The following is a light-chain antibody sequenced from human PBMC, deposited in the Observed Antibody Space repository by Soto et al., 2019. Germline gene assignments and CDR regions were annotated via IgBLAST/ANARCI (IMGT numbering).Light chain of an antibody. CDR2: EVS. J-gene: IGLJ1*01. V-gene: IGLV2-14*01. CDR3: SSYTRSSTQV. CDR1: SSDVAAYNY. Sequence: QSALTQPTSVSGSPGQPITISCTGTSSDVAAYNYVSWYQVHPGKAPTLIISEVSNRPSGVSSRFSGSKSANTASLTISGLRPEDEADYYCSSYTRSSTQVFGTGTKLTVL.